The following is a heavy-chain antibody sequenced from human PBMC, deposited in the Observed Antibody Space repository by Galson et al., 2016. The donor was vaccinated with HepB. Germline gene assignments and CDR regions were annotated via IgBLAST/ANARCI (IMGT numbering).Heavy chain of an antibody. V-gene: IGHV3-21*01. Sequence: SLRLSCAASGFTFSSYAMTWVRQAPGKGLEWVSSISSRSSYIYNADSVKGRFTISRDNAKNSLYLQMNSLRAEDTAVYYCARAFSRESGFDYWGQGTLVTVSS. CDR2: ISSRSSYI. J-gene: IGHJ4*02. CDR3: ARAFSRESGFDY. CDR1: GFTFSSYA. D-gene: IGHD3-10*01.